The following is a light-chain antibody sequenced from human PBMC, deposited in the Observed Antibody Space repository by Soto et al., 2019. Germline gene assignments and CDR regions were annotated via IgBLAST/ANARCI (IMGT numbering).Light chain of an antibody. CDR3: CSYAGSYT. CDR1: SSNIGAGYD. V-gene: IGLV1-40*01. CDR2: GNI. Sequence: QSVLTQPPSVSGAPGQRVTISCIGSSSNIGAGYDVHWYQQLPGTAPKLLISGNINRPSGVPVRFSGSKSGTSASLAITGLQPEDEADYYCCSYAGSYTFGTGTKVTVL. J-gene: IGLJ1*01.